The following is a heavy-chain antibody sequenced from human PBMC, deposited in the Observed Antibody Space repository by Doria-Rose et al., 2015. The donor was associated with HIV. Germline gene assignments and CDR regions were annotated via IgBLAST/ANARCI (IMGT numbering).Heavy chain of an antibody. J-gene: IGHJ4*02. CDR3: ATGVTLDY. Sequence: VQLQESGGGLVRPGGSLRLSCATSGFTFSSHRINWVRQAPGKGLEWVSSISSTSAYINYADSVRGRFTISRDNARNSLYLQMDSLRAEDTAIYYYATGVTLDYWGQGTLVTVSS. V-gene: IGHV3-21*01. CDR1: GFTFSSHR. CDR2: ISSTSAYI. D-gene: IGHD3-10*01.